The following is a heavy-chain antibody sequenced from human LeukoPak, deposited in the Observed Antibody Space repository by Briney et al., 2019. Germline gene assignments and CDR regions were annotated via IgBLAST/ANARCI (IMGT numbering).Heavy chain of an antibody. Sequence: ASVKVSCKASGYTFTGYYMHWVRLAPGQGLEWMGWINPNSGGTNYAQKFQGRVTMTRDTSISTAYMELSRLRSDDTAVYYCVYYYDSSGYYFDYWGQGTLVTVSS. CDR2: INPNSGGT. CDR1: GYTFTGYY. J-gene: IGHJ4*02. D-gene: IGHD3-22*01. V-gene: IGHV1-2*02. CDR3: VYYYDSSGYYFDY.